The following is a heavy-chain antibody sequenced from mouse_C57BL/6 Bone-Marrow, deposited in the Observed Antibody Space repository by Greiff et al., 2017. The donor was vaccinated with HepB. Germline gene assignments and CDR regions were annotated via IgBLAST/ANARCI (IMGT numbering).Heavy chain of an antibody. J-gene: IGHJ4*01. CDR3: ARQAGYYDAMDY. Sequence: QVQLQQPGAELVKPGASVKLSCKASGYTFTSYWMQWVKQRPGQGLEWIGEIDPSDSYTNYNQKVKGKATLTVDTSSSTAYMQLSSLTSEDSAVYYCARQAGYYDAMDYWGQGTSVTVSS. CDR1: GYTFTSYW. CDR2: IDPSDSYT. D-gene: IGHD2-2*01. V-gene: IGHV1-50*01.